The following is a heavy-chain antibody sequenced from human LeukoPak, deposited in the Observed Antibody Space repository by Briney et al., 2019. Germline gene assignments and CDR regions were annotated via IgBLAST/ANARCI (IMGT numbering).Heavy chain of an antibody. D-gene: IGHD4-23*01. CDR2: ISAYNGNT. CDR1: GYTFTSYG. V-gene: IGHV1-18*01. J-gene: IGHJ4*02. Sequence: ASVKVCCKASGYTFTSYGISWVRQAPGQGLEWMGWISAYNGNTNYAQKLLGRVTMTTDTSTSTAYMELRSLRSDDTAVYYCARDFFPPGYGGKVPFDYWGQGTLVTVSS. CDR3: ARDFFPPGYGGKVPFDY.